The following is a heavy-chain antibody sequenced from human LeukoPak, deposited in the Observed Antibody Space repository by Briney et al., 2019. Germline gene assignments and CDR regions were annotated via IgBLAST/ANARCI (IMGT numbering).Heavy chain of an antibody. J-gene: IGHJ4*02. D-gene: IGHD5-18*01. CDR3: AKDPGVQYSSGTGYYFDH. CDR1: GFTFSSYG. Sequence: GGSLRLSCAASGFTFSSYGMHWVRQAPGKGLEWVAFIRYDGSNKYYADSVKGRFTISRDNSKNTLYLQMNSLRAEDTAVYYCAKDPGVQYSSGTGYYFDHWGQGTLVTVSS. V-gene: IGHV3-30*02. CDR2: IRYDGSNK.